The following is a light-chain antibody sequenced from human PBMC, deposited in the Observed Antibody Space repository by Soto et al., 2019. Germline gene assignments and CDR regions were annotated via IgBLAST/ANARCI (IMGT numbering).Light chain of an antibody. J-gene: IGKJ3*01. V-gene: IGKV3-20*01. CDR2: RAS. CDR3: QQSYSFPFT. Sequence: EIVVTQSPGTLSLSPGERATLSCRASQSVSSTYLTWYQHKPGQAPRLLIYRASRRVAGIPDRFSGSGSGTDFPLTITRLEPEDFAMYYCQQSYSFPFTFGPGTTVDI. CDR1: QSVSSTY.